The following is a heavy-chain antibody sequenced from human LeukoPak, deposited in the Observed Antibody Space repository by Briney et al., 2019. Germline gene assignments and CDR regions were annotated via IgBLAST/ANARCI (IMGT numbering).Heavy chain of an antibody. D-gene: IGHD3-3*01. CDR1: GLTFSSYS. CDR2: ISSSSSYI. J-gene: IGHJ4*02. CDR3: AGNYDFWSGRFDY. Sequence: GGSLRLSCAASGLTFSSYSMKWVRQAPGKGLEWVSSISSSSSYIYYADSVKGRFTISRDNAKNSLYLQMNSLRAEDTAVYYCAGNYDFWSGRFDYWGQGTLVTVSS. V-gene: IGHV3-21*01.